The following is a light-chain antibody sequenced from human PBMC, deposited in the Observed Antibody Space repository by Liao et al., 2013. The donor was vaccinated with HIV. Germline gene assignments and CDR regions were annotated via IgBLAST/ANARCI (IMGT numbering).Light chain of an antibody. CDR1: TLGHKS. J-gene: IGLJ2*01. Sequence: YELTQPPSVSVSPGQTASITCSGDTLGHKSPSWYQQRPGQPPVLVIYQGTKRPSGIPERFSGSNSGNIATLTISGTQAMDEADYYCQAWDRSADVVFGGGTKLTVL. V-gene: IGLV3-1*01. CDR2: QGT. CDR3: QAWDRSADVV.